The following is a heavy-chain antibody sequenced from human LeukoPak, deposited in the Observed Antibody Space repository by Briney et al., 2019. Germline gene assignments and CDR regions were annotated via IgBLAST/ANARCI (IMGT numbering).Heavy chain of an antibody. Sequence: ASVKVSCKASGYTFTSYGISWVRQAPGQGLEWMGWISAYNGNTNYAQKLQGRVTMTTDTSTSTAYMELRSLRSDDTAVYYCARSGYYDSSGYYSNYDAFDIWGQGTMVTVSS. CDR3: ARSGYYDSSGYYSNYDAFDI. V-gene: IGHV1-18*01. CDR2: ISAYNGNT. CDR1: GYTFTSYG. D-gene: IGHD3-22*01. J-gene: IGHJ3*02.